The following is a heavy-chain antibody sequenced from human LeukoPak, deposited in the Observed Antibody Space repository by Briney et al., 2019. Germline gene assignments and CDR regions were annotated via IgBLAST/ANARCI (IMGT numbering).Heavy chain of an antibody. J-gene: IGHJ4*02. D-gene: IGHD6-13*01. CDR2: ISNSSTSI. V-gene: IGHV3-21*05. CDR3: ARRPYSSSWYYFDY. CDR1: GFTFSSYS. Sequence: GALLSLSCAAAGFTFSSYSINCVRQAPGRELQWVSYISNSSTSIYYADSVKGRFTISRDNAKNSLYLQMNSLRAEDTAVYYCARRPYSSSWYYFDYWGQGTLVTVSS.